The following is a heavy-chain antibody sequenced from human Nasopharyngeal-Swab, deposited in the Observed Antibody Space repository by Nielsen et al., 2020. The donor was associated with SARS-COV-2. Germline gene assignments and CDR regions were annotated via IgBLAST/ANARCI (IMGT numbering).Heavy chain of an antibody. CDR2: ISGADDST. CDR3: AKDRDSGDDSGEYYHYYGMDV. CDR1: GFLFKNYA. V-gene: IGHV3-23*01. J-gene: IGHJ6*02. D-gene: IGHD5-12*01. Sequence: GVLKISCSASGFLFKNYAMNWVRQAPGRGLEWVSAISGADDSTKYADSVKGRFTISRDNSKNTLDLQMNSLRAEDTAMYYCAKDRDSGDDSGEYYHYYGMDVWGQGTSVTVS.